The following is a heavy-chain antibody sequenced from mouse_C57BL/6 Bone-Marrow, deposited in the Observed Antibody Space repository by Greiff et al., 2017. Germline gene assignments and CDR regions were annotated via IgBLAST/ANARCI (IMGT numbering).Heavy chain of an antibody. CDR2: IHPNSGST. CDR1: GYTFTSSW. D-gene: IGHD1-1*01. CDR3: ARSDYYGYYYAMDY. V-gene: IGHV1-64*01. Sequence: QVQLQQPGAELVKPGASVKLSCKASGYTFTSSWRHWVKQRPGQGLEWIGMIHPNSGSTNYNEKFKSKAKLTVDKSSSTAYMQLSSLTSEDSAVYYCARSDYYGYYYAMDYWGQGTSVTVSS. J-gene: IGHJ4*01.